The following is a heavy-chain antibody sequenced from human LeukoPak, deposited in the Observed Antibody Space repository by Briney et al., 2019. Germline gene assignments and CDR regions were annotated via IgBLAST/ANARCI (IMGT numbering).Heavy chain of an antibody. CDR2: ISTSSSYI. Sequence: GGSLRLSCAASGFTFNKYTMNWVRQAPGKGLEWVSSISTSSSYIYYADSVKGRFTISRDNAKNSLYLQMNSLRAEDTAVYYCAKASIFGVVINYFDYWGQGTLVTVSS. J-gene: IGHJ4*02. D-gene: IGHD3-3*01. V-gene: IGHV3-21*04. CDR3: AKASIFGVVINYFDY. CDR1: GFTFNKYT.